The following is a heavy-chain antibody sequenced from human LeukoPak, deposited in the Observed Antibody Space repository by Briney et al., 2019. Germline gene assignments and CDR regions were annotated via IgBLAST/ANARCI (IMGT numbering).Heavy chain of an antibody. CDR3: VRDAYGSGKGFFDY. J-gene: IGHJ4*02. V-gene: IGHV1-18*01. Sequence: ASVKVSCKASGYTFTSYGFSWVRQAPGQGLEWVGWISGHDGNTKYAQKYQGRVTMTTETSTSTAYMELSSLGSDDTAVYYCVRDAYGSGKGFFDYWGQGTLVTVSP. CDR1: GYTFTSYG. CDR2: ISGHDGNT. D-gene: IGHD3-10*01.